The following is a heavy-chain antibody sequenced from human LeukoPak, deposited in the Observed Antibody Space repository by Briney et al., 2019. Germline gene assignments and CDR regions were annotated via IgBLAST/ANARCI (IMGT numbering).Heavy chain of an antibody. CDR2: MNPNSGNT. J-gene: IGHJ5*02. CDR1: GYTITSYD. CDR3: ARVYYYDSSGYYYARESWFDP. V-gene: IGHV1-8*01. Sequence: ASVKVSCKASGYTITSYDINWVRQATGQGLEWMGWMNPNSGNTGYAQKFQGRVTMTRNTSISTAYMELSSLRSEDTAVYYCARVYYYDSSGYYYARESWFDPWGQGTLVTVSS. D-gene: IGHD3-22*01.